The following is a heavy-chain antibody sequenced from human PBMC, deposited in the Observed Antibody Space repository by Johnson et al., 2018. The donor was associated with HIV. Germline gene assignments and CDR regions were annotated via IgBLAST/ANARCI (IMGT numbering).Heavy chain of an antibody. Sequence: VQLVESGGGLVKPGGSLRLSCAASGFTFDDYAMHWVRQAPGKGLEWVSGISWNSGSIGYADSVKGRFTISRDNAKNSLYLQMNSLRAEDTALYYCAKDLEGDPNAFDIWGQGTMVTVSS. J-gene: IGHJ3*02. CDR1: GFTFDDYA. CDR3: AKDLEGDPNAFDI. CDR2: ISWNSGSI. V-gene: IGHV3-9*01.